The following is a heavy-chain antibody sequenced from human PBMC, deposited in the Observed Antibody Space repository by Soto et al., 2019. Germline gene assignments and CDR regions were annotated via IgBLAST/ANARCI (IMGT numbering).Heavy chain of an antibody. D-gene: IGHD1-26*01. CDR2: IYAGGST. V-gene: IGHV3-66*01. CDR1: GFTVITNY. CDR3: ARKKSIVGATGYFDY. J-gene: IGHJ4*02. Sequence: EVQMVESGEGLVQSGGSLRLSCAVSGFTVITNYISWVRQAPGKGLEWVSDIYAGGSTYYTDSVKGRFAISRDNSKNTLYLQMNSLRAEDTAVYYCARKKSIVGATGYFDYWGQGTLVIVSS.